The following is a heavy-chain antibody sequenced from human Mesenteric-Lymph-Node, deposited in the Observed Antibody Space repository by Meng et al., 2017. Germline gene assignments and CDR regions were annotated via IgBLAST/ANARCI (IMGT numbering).Heavy chain of an antibody. D-gene: IGHD3-3*02. V-gene: IGHV3-23*01. J-gene: IGHJ4*02. CDR1: GFTFSSYA. CDR2: ISGSGGST. Sequence: GESLKISCAASGFTFSSYAMSWVRQAPGKGLEWVSAISGSGGSTYYADSVKGRFTISRDNSKNTLYLQMNSLRAEDTAVYYCARDSRSSIPFDYWGQGTLVTVSS. CDR3: ARDSRSSIPFDY.